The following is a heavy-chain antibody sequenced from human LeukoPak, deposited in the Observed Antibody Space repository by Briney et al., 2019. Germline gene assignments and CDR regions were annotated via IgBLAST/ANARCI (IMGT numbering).Heavy chain of an antibody. CDR3: ARDLHDYGDPCTFNI. CDR1: GFTFSSYA. J-gene: IGHJ3*02. Sequence: GRSLRLSCAASGFTFSSYAMHWVRQAPGKGLEWVAVISYDGSNKYYADSVKGRFTISRDNSKNTLYLQMNSLRAEDTAVYYCARDLHDYGDPCTFNIWGQGTMVTVSS. CDR2: ISYDGSNK. D-gene: IGHD4-17*01. V-gene: IGHV3-30-3*01.